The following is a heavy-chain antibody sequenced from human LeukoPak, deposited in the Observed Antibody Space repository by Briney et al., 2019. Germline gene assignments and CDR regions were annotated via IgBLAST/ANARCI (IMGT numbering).Heavy chain of an antibody. V-gene: IGHV1-2*04. CDR1: GYTFTGYY. J-gene: IGHJ6*04. Sequence: ASVKVSCKASGYTFTGYYMHWVRQAPGQGLEWMGWINPNSGGTNYAQKFQVWVTMTRDTSISTAYMELSRVRSDDTAVYYCARGPRFREYYYGMDVWGKGTTVTVSS. D-gene: IGHD2/OR15-2a*01. CDR3: ARGPRFREYYYGMDV. CDR2: INPNSGGT.